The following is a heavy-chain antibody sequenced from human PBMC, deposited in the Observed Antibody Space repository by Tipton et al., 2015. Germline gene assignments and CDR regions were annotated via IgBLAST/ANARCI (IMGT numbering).Heavy chain of an antibody. CDR1: GFTFSSYW. D-gene: IGHD3-10*01. Sequence: GSLRLSCAASGFTFSSYWMSWVRQAPGKGLEWVAGITWNAGRTDYADSVKGRFTISRDNGKNLLYLQMNSLRVEDTALYYCARDRGGFGDLMYYFDYWGQGTLVAVSS. CDR2: ITWNAGRT. J-gene: IGHJ4*02. V-gene: IGHV3-20*04. CDR3: ARDRGGFGDLMYYFDY.